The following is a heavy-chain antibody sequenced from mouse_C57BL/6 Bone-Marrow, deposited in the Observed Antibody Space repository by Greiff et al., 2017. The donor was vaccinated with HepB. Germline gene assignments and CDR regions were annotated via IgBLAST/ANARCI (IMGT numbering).Heavy chain of an antibody. J-gene: IGHJ3*01. V-gene: IGHV5-4*01. CDR1: GFTFSSYA. D-gene: IGHD1-1*01. CDR2: ISDGGSYT. Sequence: EVKLEESGGGLVKPGGSLKLSCAASGFTFSSYAMSWVRQTPEKRLEWVATISDGGSYTYYPDNVKGRFTISRDNAKNNLYLLMSHLKSEDTAMYYCARDNGSSYGWFAYWGQGTLVTVSA. CDR3: ARDNGSSYGWFAY.